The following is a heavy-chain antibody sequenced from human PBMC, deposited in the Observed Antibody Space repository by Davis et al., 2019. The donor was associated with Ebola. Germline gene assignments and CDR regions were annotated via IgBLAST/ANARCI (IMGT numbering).Heavy chain of an antibody. V-gene: IGHV1-3*01. CDR2: INAGNGNT. Sequence: ASVKVSCKASGYTFTSYAMHWVRQAPGQRLEWMGWINAGNGNTKYSQKFQGRVTITRDTSASTAYMELSSLRSEDTSVYYCATYTMTPLPFDYWDQGTLVTVSS. CDR1: GYTFTSYA. D-gene: IGHD4-17*01. CDR3: ATYTMTPLPFDY. J-gene: IGHJ4*02.